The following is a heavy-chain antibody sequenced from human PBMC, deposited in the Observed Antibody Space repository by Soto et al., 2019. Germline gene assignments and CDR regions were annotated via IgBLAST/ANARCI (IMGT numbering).Heavy chain of an antibody. CDR1: GYSITSGFY. J-gene: IGHJ4*01. D-gene: IGHD5-18*01. CDR2: VSYTGNT. CDR3: TRGAGAPMVRFDF. V-gene: IGHV4-38-2*01. Sequence: SETLSLTCGVSGYSITSGFYWGWIRQSPGKGLEWIATVSYTGNTYYNPSLESRISIAVDTSKNQFSLRLTSVTAADTALYYCTRGAGAPMVRFDFWGHGTLVTVSS.